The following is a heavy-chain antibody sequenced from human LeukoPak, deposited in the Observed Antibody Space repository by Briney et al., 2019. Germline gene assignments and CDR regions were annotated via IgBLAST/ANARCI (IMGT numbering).Heavy chain of an antibody. CDR2: ISWNSGSI. CDR3: AKSGSNRHYFDY. Sequence: GGSLGLSCAASGFTFDDYAMHWVRQAPGKGLEWVSGISWNSGSIGYADSVKGRFTISRDNAKNSLYLQMNSLRAEDTALYYCAKSGSNRHYFDYWGQGTLVTVSS. CDR1: GFTFDDYA. V-gene: IGHV3-9*01. D-gene: IGHD3-22*01. J-gene: IGHJ4*02.